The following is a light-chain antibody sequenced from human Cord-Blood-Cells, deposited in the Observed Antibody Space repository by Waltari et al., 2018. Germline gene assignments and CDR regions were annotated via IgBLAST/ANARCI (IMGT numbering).Light chain of an antibody. V-gene: IGLV2-18*02. J-gene: IGLJ2*01. Sequence: QSALTQPHSVSGSPGQSVTISCTGTSSDVVSYNRFSWYQQPPGTAPKLMIYEVRNRPAGVPDRFSGSKSGNTASLTISGLQAEDEADYYCSSYTSSSTVVFGGGTKLTVL. CDR1: SSDVVSYNR. CDR2: EVR. CDR3: SSYTSSSTVV.